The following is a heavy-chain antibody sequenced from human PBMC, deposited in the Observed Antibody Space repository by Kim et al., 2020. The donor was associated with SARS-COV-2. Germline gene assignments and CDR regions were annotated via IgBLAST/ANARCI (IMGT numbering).Heavy chain of an antibody. CDR2: ISSSSSYI. V-gene: IGHV3-21*01. Sequence: GGSLRLSCAVFGLTFSSYSMNWVRQAPGKGLEWVSSISSSSSYIYYADSVKGRFTISRDNAKKSLYLQMNSLRAEDTAVYYCARGTAAGTYYYYYGMDVWGQGTTVTVSS. CDR3: ARGTAAGTYYYYYGMDV. J-gene: IGHJ6*02. D-gene: IGHD6-13*01. CDR1: GLTFSSYS.